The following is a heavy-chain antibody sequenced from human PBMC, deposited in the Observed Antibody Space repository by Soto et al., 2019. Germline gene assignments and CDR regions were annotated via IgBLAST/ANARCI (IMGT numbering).Heavy chain of an antibody. CDR2: MNPNSGNT. Sequence: QVQRVQSGAEVKKPGASVKVSCTASGYTFTSYDINWVRQATGQGLEWMGWMNPNSGNTGYAQKFQGRVTMTRDTSISTAYMELSSLRSEDRAVYYCARQWELSGSDYGMDVWGQWTTVTFSS. CDR1: GYTFTSYD. CDR3: ARQWELSGSDYGMDV. V-gene: IGHV1-8*01. J-gene: IGHJ6*02. D-gene: IGHD1-26*01.